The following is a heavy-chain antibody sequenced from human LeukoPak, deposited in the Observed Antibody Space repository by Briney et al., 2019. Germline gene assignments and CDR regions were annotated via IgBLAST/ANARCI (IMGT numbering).Heavy chain of an antibody. V-gene: IGHV3-23*01. CDR3: AKSVTAYYNVGCDY. Sequence: GGSLRLSCAASGFTFSSYAVIWVRQAPGKGLEWVSAISGSGGSTYYADSVQGRFTISRDNSKSTLYLQMNSLRAEDTAVYYCAKSVTAYYNVGCDYWGQGTLVTVSS. CDR2: ISGSGGST. CDR1: GFTFSSYA. D-gene: IGHD3-9*01. J-gene: IGHJ4*02.